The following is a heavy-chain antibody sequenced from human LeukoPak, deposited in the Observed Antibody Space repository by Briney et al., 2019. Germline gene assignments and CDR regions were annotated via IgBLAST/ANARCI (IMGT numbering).Heavy chain of an antibody. D-gene: IGHD2-2*01. J-gene: IGHJ5*02. Sequence: SETLSLTCAVYGGSLSGYYWSWIRQPPGKGLEWIGEINHSGSTNYNPSPKSRVTRSVNTTKNQFPLKLSTVTAAETAVYYCARSSRRAAQASWGQGTLVAVSS. CDR2: INHSGST. V-gene: IGHV4-34*01. CDR1: GGSLSGYY. CDR3: ARSSRRAAQAS.